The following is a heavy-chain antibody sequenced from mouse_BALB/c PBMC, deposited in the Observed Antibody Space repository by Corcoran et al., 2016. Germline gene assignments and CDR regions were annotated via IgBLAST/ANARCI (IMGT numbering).Heavy chain of an antibody. D-gene: IGHD2-1*01. CDR2: ILPGSGST. CDR3: ARGGPYGNSPCFAY. CDR1: GYTFSSYW. V-gene: IGHV1-9*01. Sequence: QVQLQQSGAELMKPGASVKISCKATGYTFSSYWIEWVQQRPAHGHEWIGEILPGSGSTNYNEKFKGKATFTADTSSNTAYRQLSSLTSEDSAVYYCARGGPYGNSPCFAYWGQGTLVTVSA. J-gene: IGHJ3*01.